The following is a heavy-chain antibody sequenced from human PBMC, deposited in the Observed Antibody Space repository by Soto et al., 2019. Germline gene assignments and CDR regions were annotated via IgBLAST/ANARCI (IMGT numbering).Heavy chain of an antibody. CDR1: GFTFTSSA. J-gene: IGHJ3*02. CDR3: ARGSDSGSYYGAFDI. Sequence: GASVKVSCKASGFTFTSSAVQWVRQARGQRLEWIGWIVVGSGNTNYAQKFQGRVTMTRDTSTSTVYMELSSLRSEDTAVYYCARGSDSGSYYGAFDIWGQGTMVTVSS. D-gene: IGHD1-26*01. V-gene: IGHV1-58*01. CDR2: IVVGSGNT.